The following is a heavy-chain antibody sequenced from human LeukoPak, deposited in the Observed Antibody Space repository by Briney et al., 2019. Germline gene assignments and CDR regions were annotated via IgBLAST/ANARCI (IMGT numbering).Heavy chain of an antibody. Sequence: ASVKVSCKASGYTFTDYYMHWVRQAPGKGLEWMGGFDPEDGETIYAQKFQGRVTMTEDTSTDTAYMELSSLRSEDTAVYYCATGSYSGDIVVVPAAYGMDVWGQGTTVTVSS. CDR3: ATGSYSGDIVVVPAAYGMDV. J-gene: IGHJ6*02. CDR1: GYTFTDYY. D-gene: IGHD2-2*01. CDR2: FDPEDGET. V-gene: IGHV1-24*01.